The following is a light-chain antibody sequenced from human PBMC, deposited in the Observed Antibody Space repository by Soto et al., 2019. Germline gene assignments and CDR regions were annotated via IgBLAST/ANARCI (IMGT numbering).Light chain of an antibody. CDR1: SSNIGAGYD. Sequence: SVLTQPPSVSGAPGQRVTISCTGSSSNIGAGYDVHWYQQLPGTAPKLLIYGNSNRPSGVPDRFSGSKSGTSASLAITVLQAEDEADYYCQSYDSSLSGSDVFGTGTKVTVL. CDR2: GNS. V-gene: IGLV1-40*01. CDR3: QSYDSSLSGSDV. J-gene: IGLJ1*01.